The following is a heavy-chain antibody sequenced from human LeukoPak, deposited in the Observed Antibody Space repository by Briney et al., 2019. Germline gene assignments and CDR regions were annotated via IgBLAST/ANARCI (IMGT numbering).Heavy chain of an antibody. Sequence: SVKVSCKASGGTFSSYAISWVRQAPGQGLEWMGGIIPIFGTANYAQKFQGRVTITADESTSTAYMELSSLRSEDTAAYYRARVGRLDAFDIWGQGTMVTVSS. CDR1: GGTFSSYA. D-gene: IGHD6-25*01. CDR3: ARVGRLDAFDI. CDR2: IIPIFGTA. V-gene: IGHV1-69*13. J-gene: IGHJ3*02.